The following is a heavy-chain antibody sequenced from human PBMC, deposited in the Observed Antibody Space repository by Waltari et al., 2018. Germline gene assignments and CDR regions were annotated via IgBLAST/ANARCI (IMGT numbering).Heavy chain of an antibody. CDR2: MNPNSGNT. J-gene: IGHJ6*02. Sequence: QVQLVQSGAEVKKPGASVKVSCKASGYTFTSYDINWVRQATGQGPEWMGWMNPNSGNTGYAQKFQGRVTMTRTTAISTAYMELSNLRSEDTAVYYCARGHLSDRSGPYYYGMDVWGQGTTVTVSS. CDR1: GYTFTSYD. CDR3: ARGHLSDRSGPYYYGMDV. V-gene: IGHV1-8*01.